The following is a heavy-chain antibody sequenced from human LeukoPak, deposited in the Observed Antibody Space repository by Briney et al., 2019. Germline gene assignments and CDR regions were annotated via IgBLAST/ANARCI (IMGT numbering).Heavy chain of an antibody. J-gene: IGHJ4*02. V-gene: IGHV4-31*03. CDR3: AGGGQLLYGY. D-gene: IGHD2-2*02. CDR2: IYYSGST. Sequence: SETLSLTCTVSGGCISSGGYYWSWIHQHPGKGLEWIGYIYYSGSTYYNPSLKSRVTISVDTSKNQFSLKLSSVTAADTAVYYCAGGGQLLYGYWGQGTLVTVSS. CDR1: GGCISSGGYY.